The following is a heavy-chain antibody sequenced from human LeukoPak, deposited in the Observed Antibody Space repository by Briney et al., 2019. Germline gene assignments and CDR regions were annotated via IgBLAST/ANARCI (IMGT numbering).Heavy chain of an antibody. D-gene: IGHD6-19*01. Sequence: GGSLRLSCAASGFSFDDYAMHWVRQAPGKGLEWVSGISWNSGSIGYADSVKGRFTISRDNAKNSLYLQMNSLRAEDMALYYCAKDERAYSSGSFDYWGQGTLVTVSS. CDR2: ISWNSGSI. CDR1: GFSFDDYA. V-gene: IGHV3-9*03. CDR3: AKDERAYSSGSFDY. J-gene: IGHJ4*02.